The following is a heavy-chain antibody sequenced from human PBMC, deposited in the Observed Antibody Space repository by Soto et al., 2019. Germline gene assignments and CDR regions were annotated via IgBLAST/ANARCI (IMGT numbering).Heavy chain of an antibody. Sequence: ASVKVSCKASGGTFSSYAISWVRQAPGQGLEWMGGIIPIFGTANYAQKFQGRVTITADESTSTAYMELSSLRSEDTAVYYCATRITMVRGVDYWGQGTLVTVSS. D-gene: IGHD3-10*01. CDR1: GGTFSSYA. CDR2: IIPIFGTA. J-gene: IGHJ4*02. CDR3: ATRITMVRGVDY. V-gene: IGHV1-69*13.